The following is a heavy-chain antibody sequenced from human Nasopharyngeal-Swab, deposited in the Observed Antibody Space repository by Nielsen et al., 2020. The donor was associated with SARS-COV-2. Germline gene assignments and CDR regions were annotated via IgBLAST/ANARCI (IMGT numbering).Heavy chain of an antibody. D-gene: IGHD3-22*01. V-gene: IGHV4-34*01. CDR3: ARQGVPIRGWFKDYDRTAYEY. CDR2: ISRSGRN. Sequence: SETLSLTCAVYGGSFSGYYWSWIRQSPGKGLEWIGEISRSGRNIYNPSLNSRVTISLDTSKNQFSLKVTSVTAADTAVYYCARQGVPIRGWFKDYDRTAYEYWGQGTLVTVSS. CDR1: GGSFSGYY. J-gene: IGHJ4*02.